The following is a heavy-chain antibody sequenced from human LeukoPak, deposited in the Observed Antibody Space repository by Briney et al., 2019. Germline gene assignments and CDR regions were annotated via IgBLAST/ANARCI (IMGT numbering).Heavy chain of an antibody. CDR1: GGSISSGDYY. V-gene: IGHV4-30-4*01. Sequence: SETLSLTCTVSGGSISSGDYYWSWIRQPPGKGLEWTAYMYYSGSTYYNPSLKSRVTMSADTSKNQLSLKLSSVTAADTAVYYCARPYYYDSRIDPWGQGILITVSS. J-gene: IGHJ5*02. CDR3: ARPYYYDSRIDP. CDR2: MYYSGST. D-gene: IGHD3-22*01.